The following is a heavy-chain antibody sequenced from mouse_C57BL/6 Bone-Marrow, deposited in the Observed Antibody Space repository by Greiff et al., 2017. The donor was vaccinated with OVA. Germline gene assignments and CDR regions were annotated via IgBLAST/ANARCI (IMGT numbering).Heavy chain of an antibody. CDR2: IYPGSGSP. Sequence: QVQLQQPGAELVKPGASVKMSCKASGYTFTSYWITWVKQRPGQGLEWIGDIYPGSGSPNYNEKFKSKATLTVDTSSSTAYMQLSSLTSEDSAVYYCARREEFITTVVATDWYFDVWGTGTTVTVSS. J-gene: IGHJ1*03. V-gene: IGHV1-55*01. D-gene: IGHD1-1*01. CDR1: GYTFTSYW. CDR3: ARREEFITTVVATDWYFDV.